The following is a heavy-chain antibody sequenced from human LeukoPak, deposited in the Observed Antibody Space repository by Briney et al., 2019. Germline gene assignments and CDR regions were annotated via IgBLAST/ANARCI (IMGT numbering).Heavy chain of an antibody. J-gene: IGHJ4*02. CDR2: ISGSGGST. D-gene: IGHD6-6*01. Sequence: GGSLRLSCAASGFTFSSYAMSWVRQAPGKGLEWVSVISGSGGSTYYADSVKGRFTISRDNSKNTLYLQMNSLRAEDTAVYYCGFEYSSSSVYYDYWGQGTLVTVSS. CDR3: GFEYSSSSVYYDY. CDR1: GFTFSSYA. V-gene: IGHV3-23*01.